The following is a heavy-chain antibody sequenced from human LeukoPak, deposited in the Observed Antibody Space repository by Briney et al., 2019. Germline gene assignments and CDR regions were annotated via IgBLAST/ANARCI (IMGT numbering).Heavy chain of an antibody. CDR2: ISGSGGST. V-gene: IGHV3-23*01. CDR1: GFTSSSYA. D-gene: IGHD6-19*01. Sequence: PGGALRLSCAASGFTSSSYAMSWVRQAPGKGLEWVSAISGSGGSTYYADSVKGRFTISRDNSKNTLYLQMNSLRAEDTAVYYCAKEVAVAGTGGWFDPWGQGTLVTVSS. J-gene: IGHJ5*02. CDR3: AKEVAVAGTGGWFDP.